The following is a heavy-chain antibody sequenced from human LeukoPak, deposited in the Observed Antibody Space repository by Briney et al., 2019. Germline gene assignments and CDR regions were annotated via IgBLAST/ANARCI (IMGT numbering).Heavy chain of an antibody. CDR3: ATGKITMVRGVIIIGGLWFDP. CDR2: FDPEDGET. CDR1: GYTLTELS. J-gene: IGHJ5*02. D-gene: IGHD3-10*01. V-gene: IGHV1-24*01. Sequence: ASVKVSCKVSGYTLTELSMHWVRQAPGKGLEWMGGFDPEDGETIYAQTCQGRVTMTEDTSTDTAYMELRSLRSEDTAVYCCATGKITMVRGVIIIGGLWFDPWGQGTLVTVSS.